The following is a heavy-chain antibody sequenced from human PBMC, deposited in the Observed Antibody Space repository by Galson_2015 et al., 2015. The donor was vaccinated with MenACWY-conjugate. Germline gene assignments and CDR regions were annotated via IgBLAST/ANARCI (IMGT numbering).Heavy chain of an antibody. CDR3: ARIRYVPGTRHAEYFQH. Sequence: PALVKPTQTLTLTCNFSGFSVTTRGVGVGWIRQPPGKALEWLALIYWDDDKRYSPSLKSRLTISKDTSKNQVVLTMTNMDPVDTATYYCARIRYVPGTRHAEYFQHWGQGTLVTVSS. D-gene: IGHD1-1*01. CDR1: GFSVTTRGVG. CDR2: IYWDDDK. J-gene: IGHJ1*01. V-gene: IGHV2-5*02.